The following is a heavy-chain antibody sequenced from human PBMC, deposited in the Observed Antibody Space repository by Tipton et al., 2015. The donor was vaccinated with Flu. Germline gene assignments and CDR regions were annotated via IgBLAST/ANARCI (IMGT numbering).Heavy chain of an antibody. CDR1: GFTFGYYG. D-gene: IGHD2/OR15-2a*01. CDR2: IWYDGSNK. CDR3: ARDKNEFYAFEN. J-gene: IGHJ4*02. V-gene: IGHV3-33*01. Sequence: QLVQSGGGVVQPGTSLRLSCAASGFTFGYYGMHWVRQAPGKGLEWVAVIWYDGSNKYYADSVKGRFTISRDNSKNMVYLQMNSLRAEDTAVYYCARDKNEFYAFENWAQGTLVTVSS.